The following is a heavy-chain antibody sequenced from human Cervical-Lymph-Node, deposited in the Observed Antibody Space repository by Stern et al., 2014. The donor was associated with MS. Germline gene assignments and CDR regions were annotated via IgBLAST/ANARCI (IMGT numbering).Heavy chain of an antibody. D-gene: IGHD6-19*01. CDR2: IYIGGNT. CDR3: AGAYSSAYYYYYVMDV. Sequence: EVQLVESGGGLIQPGGSLRLSCAASGFTVSRSYMGWVRQAPGQGLEWVSVIYIGGNTYYADSAKGRFTISRDNSKNTLFLQMSSLRAEDTAVYYCAGAYSSAYYYYYVMDVWGQGTTVTVSS. J-gene: IGHJ6*02. CDR1: GFTVSRSY. V-gene: IGHV3-53*01.